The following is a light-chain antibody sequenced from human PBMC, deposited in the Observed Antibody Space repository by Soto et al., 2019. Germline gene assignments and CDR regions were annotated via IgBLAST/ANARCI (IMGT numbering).Light chain of an antibody. CDR1: QSISNW. CDR3: QQYNTYSRT. Sequence: DIQMTQSPSTLSASVGDRVTITCRASQSISNWLAWYQQRPGKAPKLLIYMASRLEGGLTSRFSGSGSGTEFTLTISSLQPDDFAIYYCQQYNTYSRTFGQGTKVEIK. V-gene: IGKV1-5*03. J-gene: IGKJ1*01. CDR2: MAS.